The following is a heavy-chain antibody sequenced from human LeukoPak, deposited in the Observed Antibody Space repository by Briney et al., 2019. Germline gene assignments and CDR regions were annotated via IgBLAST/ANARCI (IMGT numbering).Heavy chain of an antibody. J-gene: IGHJ3*01. CDR2: ISDVGTTI. D-gene: IGHD3-16*01. CDR3: AREYMIT. Sequence: PGGSLRLSCAASGFAFSSHEMNWVRQGLGKGLEWVSYISDVGTTIYYADSVKGRFTISRDNAKNSLYLQMNSLRAEDTAVYYCAREYMITWGQGTMVTVSS. V-gene: IGHV3-48*03. CDR1: GFAFSSHE.